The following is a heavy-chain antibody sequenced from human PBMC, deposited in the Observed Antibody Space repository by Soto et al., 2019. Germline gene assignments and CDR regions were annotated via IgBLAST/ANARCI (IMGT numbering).Heavy chain of an antibody. CDR1: GYTFSSYT. D-gene: IGHD3-10*01. J-gene: IGHJ4*02. CDR3: ARASMVRGPHFDY. CDR2: INSGNGNT. V-gene: IGHV1-3*03. Sequence: ASVKVSCKASGYTFSSYTIHWLRQAPGQSLEWMGWINSGNGNTKYSQKFHGRVTFTRDTSANTAYMELTGLGSEDMAVYYCARASMVRGPHFDYWGQGTLVTVSS.